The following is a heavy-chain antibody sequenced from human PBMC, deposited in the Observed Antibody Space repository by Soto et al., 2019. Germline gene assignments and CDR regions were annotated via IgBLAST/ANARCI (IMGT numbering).Heavy chain of an antibody. CDR3: ASSKGYCSSTSCPILADAFDI. CDR2: IYHSGST. Sequence: QLQLQESGSGLVKPSQTLSLTCAVSGGSISSGGYSWSWIRQPPGKGLEWIGYIYHSGSTYYNPSLKSRVTISVDRSKNQFSLKLSSVTAADTAVYYCASSKGYCSSTSCPILADAFDIWGQGTMVTVSS. D-gene: IGHD2-2*01. V-gene: IGHV4-30-2*01. CDR1: GGSISSGGYS. J-gene: IGHJ3*02.